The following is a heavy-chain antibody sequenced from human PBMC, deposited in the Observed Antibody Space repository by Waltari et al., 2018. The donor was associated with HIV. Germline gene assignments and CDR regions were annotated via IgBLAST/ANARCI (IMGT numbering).Heavy chain of an antibody. CDR1: GLTFTTFA. Sequence: LVESGGGAVQPGRSLRLSCAASGLTFTTFAMHWVRQAPGKGLEWVAVIWYDGDNKYYADSVKGRFTISRDNSKNTLYLQMNSLRVEDTAVYYCAIGGYYYDISGYYHYWGQGTLVTVSS. V-gene: IGHV3-33*01. J-gene: IGHJ4*02. CDR2: IWYDGDNK. D-gene: IGHD3-22*01. CDR3: AIGGYYYDISGYYHY.